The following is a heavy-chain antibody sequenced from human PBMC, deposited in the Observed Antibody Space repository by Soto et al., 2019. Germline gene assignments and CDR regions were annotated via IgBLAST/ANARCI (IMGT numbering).Heavy chain of an antibody. Sequence: QVQLVESGGGVVQPGRSLRLSCAASGFTFSSYAMHWVRQAPGKGLEWVAVISYDGSNKYYADSVKGRFTISRDNSKNTLYLQMNSLSADDTAVYYCARDGRVGRWLVASFDYWGQGTLVTVSS. CDR3: ARDGRVGRWLVASFDY. D-gene: IGHD6-19*01. CDR2: ISYDGSNK. J-gene: IGHJ4*02. CDR1: GFTFSSYA. V-gene: IGHV3-30-3*01.